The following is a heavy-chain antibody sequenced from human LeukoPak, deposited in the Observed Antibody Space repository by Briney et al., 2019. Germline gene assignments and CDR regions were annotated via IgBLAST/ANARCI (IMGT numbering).Heavy chain of an antibody. CDR1: GGTFSSYA. CDR3: ARDHYSNSLGNLGY. CDR2: IIPIFGTA. J-gene: IGHJ4*02. D-gene: IGHD4-11*01. V-gene: IGHV1-69*05. Sequence: GSSVKVSCKASGGTFSSYAISWVRQAPGQGLEWMGGIIPIFGTANYAQKFQGRVTITTDESTSTAYMELSSLRSEDTAVYYYARDHYSNSLGNLGYWGQGTLVTVSS.